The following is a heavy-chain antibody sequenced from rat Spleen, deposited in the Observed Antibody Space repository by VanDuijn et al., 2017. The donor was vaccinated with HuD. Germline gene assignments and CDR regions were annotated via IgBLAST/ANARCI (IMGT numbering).Heavy chain of an antibody. CDR1: GFSLTSYN. V-gene: IGHV2-41*01. CDR3: AREGIRTTEAPFDY. CDR2: IWNTGGT. D-gene: IGHD1-11*01. J-gene: IGHJ2*01. Sequence: QVQLKESGPGLVQPSQTLSLTCTVAGFSLTSYNVHWVRQPPGKGLEWMGVIWNTGGTRYNSALKSRLSISKDTSKSQVFLKMNSLQTEDTATYYCAREGIRTTEAPFDYWGQGVMVTVSS.